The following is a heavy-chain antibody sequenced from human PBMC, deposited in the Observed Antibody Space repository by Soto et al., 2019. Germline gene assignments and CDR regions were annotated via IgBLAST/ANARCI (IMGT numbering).Heavy chain of an antibody. D-gene: IGHD5-18*01. Sequence: PGGSLRLSCAASGFTFGSYAMSWVRQAPGKGLEWVSTIDKTGVSTYYADSVKGRFTISRDNSKQTLYLQMISLRAEDTAVYYCAKGGYTFGFSFDSWGKGTLVTVSS. CDR2: IDKTGVST. CDR1: GFTFGSYA. J-gene: IGHJ4*02. V-gene: IGHV3-23*01. CDR3: AKGGYTFGFSFDS.